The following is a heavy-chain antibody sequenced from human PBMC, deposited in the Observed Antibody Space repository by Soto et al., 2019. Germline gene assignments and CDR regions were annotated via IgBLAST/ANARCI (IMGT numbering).Heavy chain of an antibody. Sequence: AGGSLRLSCAASGFTFSSYAMSWVRQAPGMGLEWVSAISGSGGSTYYADSVKGRFTISRDNSKNTLYLQMNSLRAEDTAVYYCAKDAKIVLMVYAKNYYYYGMDVWGQGTTVTVSS. CDR1: GFTFSSYA. CDR3: AKDAKIVLMVYAKNYYYYGMDV. CDR2: ISGSGGST. J-gene: IGHJ6*02. V-gene: IGHV3-23*01. D-gene: IGHD2-8*01.